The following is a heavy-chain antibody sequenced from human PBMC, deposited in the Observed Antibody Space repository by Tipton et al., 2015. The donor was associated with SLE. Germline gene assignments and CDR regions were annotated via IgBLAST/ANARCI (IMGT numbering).Heavy chain of an antibody. CDR2: INTNSGDA. CDR1: GYSFTAYY. V-gene: IGHV1-2*06. CDR3: ARHSTSWCLVFGY. Sequence: QLVQSGAEVKTPGASVKVSCKASGYSFTAYYIHWVRQAPGQGLEWMGRINTNSGDASYEQKFKGRFTMNRDSSITTAYMELSGLRSDDTAVYYCARHSTSWCLVFGYWGQGSLVTVSS. J-gene: IGHJ4*02. D-gene: IGHD6-13*01.